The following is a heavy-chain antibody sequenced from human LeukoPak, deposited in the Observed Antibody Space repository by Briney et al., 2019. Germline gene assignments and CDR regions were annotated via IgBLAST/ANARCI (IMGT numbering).Heavy chain of an antibody. CDR2: ISYDGSNK. CDR1: GFTFSSYG. J-gene: IGHJ4*02. D-gene: IGHD6-13*01. Sequence: GESLRLSCAASGFTFSSYGMHWVRQAPGKGLEWVAVISYDGSNKYYADSVKGRFTISRDNSKNTLYLQMNSLRAEDTAVYYCAKAPVAAAGYYFDYWGQGTLVTVSS. CDR3: AKAPVAAAGYYFDY. V-gene: IGHV3-30*18.